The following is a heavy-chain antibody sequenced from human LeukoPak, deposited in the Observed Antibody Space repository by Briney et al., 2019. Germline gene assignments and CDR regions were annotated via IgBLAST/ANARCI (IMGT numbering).Heavy chain of an antibody. J-gene: IGHJ6*03. V-gene: IGHV3-30*03. D-gene: IGHD3-10*01. CDR3: ARDGIPNPRHYNGYYYMDV. CDR2: ISFDGDNK. CDR1: GVTFSSYG. Sequence: PGGSLRLSCAASGVTFSSYGMHWVRQAPGKGLEWVAVISFDGDNKYYADSVKGRFTISRDNSKNTLYLQMNSLGAEDTAVYYCARDGIPNPRHYNGYYYMDVWGKGTTVTVSS.